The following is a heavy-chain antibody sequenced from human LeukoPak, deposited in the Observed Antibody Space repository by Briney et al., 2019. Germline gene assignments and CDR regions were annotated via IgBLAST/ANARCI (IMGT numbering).Heavy chain of an antibody. CDR1: GGTFSNYA. J-gene: IGHJ4*02. CDR2: IIPIFATA. CDR3: ARGHVDIVSTIQFDY. D-gene: IGHD5/OR15-5a*01. Sequence: SVKVSCKASGGTFSNYAFSWVRQAPGQGLEWMGRIIPIFATANYAQNFQARVTITTDESTSTAYMELSSLRSEDTAVYYCARGHVDIVSTIQFDYWGQGTLVTVSS. V-gene: IGHV1-69*05.